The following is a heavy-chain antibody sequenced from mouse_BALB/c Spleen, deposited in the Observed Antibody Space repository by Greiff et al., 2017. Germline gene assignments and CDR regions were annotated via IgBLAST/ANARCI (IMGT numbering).Heavy chain of an antibody. V-gene: IGHV1S81*02. CDR2: ISPSNGGT. Sequence: QVQLQQPGAELVRPGVSVKLSCKASGYTFSSYWMHWIKQRPEQGLERIGEISPSNGGTNYNEKVKSKVTLTGDKSSSTAYMQLSSLTSEDSAVYYCARGYGNYVWLAYWGQGTLVTVSA. J-gene: IGHJ3*01. CDR3: ARGYGNYVWLAY. D-gene: IGHD2-1*01. CDR1: GYTFSSYW.